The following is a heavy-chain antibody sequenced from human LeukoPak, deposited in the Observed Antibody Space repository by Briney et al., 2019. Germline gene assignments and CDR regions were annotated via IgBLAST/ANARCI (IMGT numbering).Heavy chain of an antibody. Sequence: GGSLRPSCAASGFTFNYAWMSWVRQVPGKGLEWVDQTVSEIDGGTTDYATPVKGRFTISRDDSKSTLYLQMNSLKIEDTAVYYCTTDEDWNYARKDVWGQGATVIVSS. J-gene: IGHJ6*02. CDR1: GFTFNYAW. CDR3: TTDEDWNYARKDV. V-gene: IGHV3-15*04. CDR2: TVSEIDGGTT. D-gene: IGHD1-7*01.